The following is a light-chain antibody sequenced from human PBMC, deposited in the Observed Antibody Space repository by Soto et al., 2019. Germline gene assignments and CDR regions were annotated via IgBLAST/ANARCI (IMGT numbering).Light chain of an antibody. CDR3: LQSHSTPLT. V-gene: IGKV1-39*01. CDR1: QNIKNY. CDR2: AAT. J-gene: IGKJ5*01. Sequence: DVQMTQSPSSLSASVGYRVTITCRASQNIKNYLSWYQQRPGKAPRIVIFAATLVQSGVPSTFSDTGSGTEFTLTISSRHPDDFATYYCLQSHSTPLTFGQGTRLDI.